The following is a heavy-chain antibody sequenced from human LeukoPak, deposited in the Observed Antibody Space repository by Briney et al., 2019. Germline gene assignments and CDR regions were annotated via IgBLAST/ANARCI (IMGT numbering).Heavy chain of an antibody. J-gene: IGHJ6*03. D-gene: IGHD3/OR15-3a*01. V-gene: IGHV1-8*03. CDR2: MNPNSGNT. CDR1: GYTFTSYD. Sequence: ASVKVSCKASGYTFTSYDINWVRQATGQGLEWMGWMNPNSGNTGYAQKFQGRVTITRNTSISTAYMELRSLRSEDTAVYYCARAPVWTGYYYYMDVWGKGTTVTVSS. CDR3: ARAPVWTGYYYYMDV.